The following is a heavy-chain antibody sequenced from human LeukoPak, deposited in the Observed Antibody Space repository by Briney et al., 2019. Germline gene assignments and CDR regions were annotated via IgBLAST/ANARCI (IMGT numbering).Heavy chain of an antibody. Sequence: RASETLSLTCAVYGGSFSGYYWSWIRQPPGKGLEWIGEINHSGSTNYNPSLKSRVTISVDTSKNQFSLKLSSVTAADTAVYYCARGDCSSTSCYGGNWFDPRGQGTLVTVSS. CDR2: INHSGST. CDR3: ARGDCSSTSCYGGNWFDP. J-gene: IGHJ5*02. CDR1: GGSFSGYY. D-gene: IGHD2-2*01. V-gene: IGHV4-34*01.